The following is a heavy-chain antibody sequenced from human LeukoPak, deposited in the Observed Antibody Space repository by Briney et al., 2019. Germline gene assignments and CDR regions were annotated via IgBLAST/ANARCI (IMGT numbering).Heavy chain of an antibody. CDR3: ARGKQQRITIFGVVPNKRFDP. D-gene: IGHD3-3*01. J-gene: IGHJ5*02. Sequence: SETLSLTCTVSGGSISRSRYYCGWIRQPPGKGLEWIGSIYYSGSTYYNPSLKSRVTISVDTSKNQFSLKLSSVTAADTAVYYCARGKQQRITIFGVVPNKRFDPWGQGTLVTVSS. CDR1: GGSISRSRYY. CDR2: IYYSGST. V-gene: IGHV4-39*07.